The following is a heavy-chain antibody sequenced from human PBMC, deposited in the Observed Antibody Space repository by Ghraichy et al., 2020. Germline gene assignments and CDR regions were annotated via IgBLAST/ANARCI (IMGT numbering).Heavy chain of an antibody. V-gene: IGHV3-7*03. D-gene: IGHD2-15*01. Sequence: GGSLRLSCAASGFTFSSYWMSWVRQAPGKGLGWVANIKQDGSEKYYVDSVKGRFTISRDNAKNSLYLQMNSLRAEDTAVYYCARECSGGSCYPGFDYWGQGTLVTVSS. J-gene: IGHJ4*02. CDR2: IKQDGSEK. CDR3: ARECSGGSCYPGFDY. CDR1: GFTFSSYW.